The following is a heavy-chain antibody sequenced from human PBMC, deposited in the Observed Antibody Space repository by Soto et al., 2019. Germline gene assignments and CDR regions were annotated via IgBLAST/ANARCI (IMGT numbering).Heavy chain of an antibody. J-gene: IGHJ4*02. D-gene: IGHD2-21*02. Sequence: EVQRVESGGGLVQPGGSLRLSCVASGFILSDHYMDWFRQAPVKGLEWVARSRNKASYYTTEYAASVNGRFTISRDDSKYSLYLQIKSLDTEDTAVYYCARGLNGGNSDGPDDCWGQGTLLTVSS. CDR2: SRNKASYYTT. V-gene: IGHV3-72*01. CDR3: ARGLNGGNSDGPDDC. CDR1: GFILSDHY.